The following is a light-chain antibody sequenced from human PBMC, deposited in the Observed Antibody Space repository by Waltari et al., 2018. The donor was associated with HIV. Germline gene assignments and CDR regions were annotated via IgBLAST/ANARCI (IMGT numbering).Light chain of an antibody. V-gene: IGLV2-14*03. CDR2: DVS. CDR3: TSYTTINTYV. J-gene: IGLJ1*01. CDR1: SSDVGGYNH. Sequence: QSALTQPASVSGSPGPSLTISCTGTSSDVGGYNHVSWYQQHPAKAPKVIIYDVSNRPSGVSNRFAGPKSGNTASLTISGLQAEDEADYYCTSYTTINTYVFGTGTKVTVL.